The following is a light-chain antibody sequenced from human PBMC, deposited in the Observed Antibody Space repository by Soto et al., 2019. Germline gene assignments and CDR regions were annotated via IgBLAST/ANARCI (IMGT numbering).Light chain of an antibody. Sequence: QSVLTQPPSVSGAPGQRVTISCTGSSSNIGAGYDVHWYHQLPGTAPKLLIYGNSNRPSGVPDRLSGSKSGTSASLAITGLQAEDEADYYCQSYDSSLSGWVFGGGTQLTVL. CDR2: GNS. CDR3: QSYDSSLSGWV. V-gene: IGLV1-40*01. J-gene: IGLJ3*02. CDR1: SSNIGAGYD.